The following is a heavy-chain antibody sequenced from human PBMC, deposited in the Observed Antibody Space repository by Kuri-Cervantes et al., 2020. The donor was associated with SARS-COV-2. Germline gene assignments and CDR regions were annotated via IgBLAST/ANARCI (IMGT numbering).Heavy chain of an antibody. CDR1: GFTFSNAW. J-gene: IGHJ4*02. CDR3: TRLVDYGDYLGY. Sequence: GESLKISCAASGFTFSNAWMSWVRQASGKGLEWVGRIRSKANSYATAYAASVKGRFTISRDDSKNTAYLQMNSLKTEDTAVYYCTRLVDYGDYLGYWGQGTLVTVSS. CDR2: IRSKANSYAT. V-gene: IGHV3-73*01. D-gene: IGHD4-17*01.